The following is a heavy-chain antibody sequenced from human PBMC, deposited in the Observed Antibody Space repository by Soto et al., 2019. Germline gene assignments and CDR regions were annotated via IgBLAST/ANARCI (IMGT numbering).Heavy chain of an antibody. D-gene: IGHD3-10*01. CDR3: ESSESYDQSDY. CDR2: IFYGATT. J-gene: IGHJ4*02. CDR1: GGSISGSSYY. Sequence: PSETLSLTCTVSGGSISGSSYYWGWIRRPPGKGLEWIGNIFYGATTYYNPSLKSRVTISVDTSKNQFSLKLTSVTAADAAVYYCESSESYDQSDYWGQGTLVTVSS. V-gene: IGHV4-39*01.